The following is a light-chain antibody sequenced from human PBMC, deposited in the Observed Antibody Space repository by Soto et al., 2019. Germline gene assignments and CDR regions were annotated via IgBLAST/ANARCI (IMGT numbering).Light chain of an antibody. CDR3: QQYGSSPYT. CDR2: GAS. CDR1: QSVSSY. J-gene: IGKJ2*01. V-gene: IGKV3-20*01. Sequence: EIVLTQSPGTLSLSPGERATLSCRVSQSVSSYLAWYQQKPGQAPRLLIYGASTRAPGIPDRFSGSGSETDFTLTISRLEPEDFAVYYCQQYGSSPYTLGQGTKLEIK.